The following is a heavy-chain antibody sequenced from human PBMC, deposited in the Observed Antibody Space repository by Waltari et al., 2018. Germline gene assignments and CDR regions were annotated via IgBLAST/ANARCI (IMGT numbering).Heavy chain of an antibody. CDR2: IYYSGST. Sequence: QLQLQESGPGLVKPSETLSLTCTVSGGSISRSSYYWGWIRQPPGKGLEWIGSIYYSGSTYYNPSLKSRVTISVDTSKNQFSLKLSSVTAADTAVYYCARDTRRQIAARSYWYFDLWGRGTLVTVSS. J-gene: IGHJ2*01. CDR1: GGSISRSSYY. D-gene: IGHD6-6*01. V-gene: IGHV4-39*07. CDR3: ARDTRRQIAARSYWYFDL.